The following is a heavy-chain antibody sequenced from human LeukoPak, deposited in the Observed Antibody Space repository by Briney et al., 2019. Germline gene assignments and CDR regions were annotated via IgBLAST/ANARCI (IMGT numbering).Heavy chain of an antibody. Sequence: GGSLRLSCEASGFTFSHYEMNWVRQAPGKGLEWVSYISSSGYTIYYADSVKGRFTISRDNAKNTLYLQMNSLRAEDTAVYYCSREIRPAGTDSWGQGTLVTVSS. V-gene: IGHV3-48*03. D-gene: IGHD6-13*01. CDR3: SREIRPAGTDS. J-gene: IGHJ4*02. CDR2: ISSSGYTI. CDR1: GFTFSHYE.